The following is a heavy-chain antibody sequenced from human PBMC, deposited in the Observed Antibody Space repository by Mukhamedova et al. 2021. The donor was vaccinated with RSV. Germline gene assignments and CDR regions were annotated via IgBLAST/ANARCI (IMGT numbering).Heavy chain of an antibody. Sequence: SYAMHWVRQAPGKGLEWVAVISYDGSNKYYADSVKGRFTISRDNSKNTLYLQMNSLGAEDTAVYYCASLAGRGYCSSTSCYTPYY. J-gene: IGHJ6*01. CDR1: SYA. V-gene: IGHV3-30-3*01. CDR3: ASLAGRGYCSSTSCYTPYY. D-gene: IGHD2-2*02. CDR2: ISYDGSNK.